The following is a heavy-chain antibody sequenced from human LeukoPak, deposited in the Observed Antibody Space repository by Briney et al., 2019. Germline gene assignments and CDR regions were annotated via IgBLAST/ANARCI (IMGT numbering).Heavy chain of an antibody. D-gene: IGHD3-3*01. J-gene: IGHJ6*02. CDR1: GFTVSSKY. Sequence: GGSLRLSCAASGFTVSSKYMSWVRHAPGKGLEWVSVIYSGGTTYYADSVKGRFTISRDEPKNTLYLQMNSLRAEDTAVYYCARHFGVVTKGVYYYYYGMDVWGQGTTVTVSS. CDR3: ARHFGVVTKGVYYYYYGMDV. CDR2: IYSGGTT. V-gene: IGHV3-66*04.